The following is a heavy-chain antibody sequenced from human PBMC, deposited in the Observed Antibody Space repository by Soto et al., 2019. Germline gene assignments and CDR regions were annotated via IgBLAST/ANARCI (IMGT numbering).Heavy chain of an antibody. CDR3: ARVVATIYYYYGMDV. V-gene: IGHV4-31*03. CDR2: IYYSGST. J-gene: IGHJ6*02. CDR1: GGSISSRGYY. D-gene: IGHD5-12*01. Sequence: SSETLSLTCTVSGGSISSRGYYWSWTRQQPGKGLEWIGYIYYSGSTYYNPSLKSRVTISVDTSTSTAYMELRSLRSDDTAVYYCARVVATIYYYYGMDVWGQGTTVTVSS.